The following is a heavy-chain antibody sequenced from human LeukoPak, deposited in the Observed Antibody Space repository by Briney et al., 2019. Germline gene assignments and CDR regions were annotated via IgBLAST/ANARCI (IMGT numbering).Heavy chain of an antibody. CDR3: ARLRSYGWSDAFDI. J-gene: IGHJ3*02. CDR2: IYYSGST. V-gene: IGHV4-39*01. Sequence: SETLSLTCTVSGGSISGSSYYWGWIRQPPGKGLEWIGSIYYSGSTYYNPSLKGRVTISVDTSKNQFSLRLSSVTAADTAVYYCARLRSYGWSDAFDIWGQGTMVTVSS. CDR1: GGSISGSSYY. D-gene: IGHD5-18*01.